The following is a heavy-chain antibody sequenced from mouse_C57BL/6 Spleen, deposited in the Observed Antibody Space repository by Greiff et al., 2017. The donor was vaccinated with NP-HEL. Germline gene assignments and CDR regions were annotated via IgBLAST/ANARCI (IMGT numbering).Heavy chain of an antibody. CDR1: GFTFNTYA. Sequence: EVKVVESGGGLVQPKGSLKLSCAASGFTFNTYAMHWVRQAPGKGLEWVARIRRKSSNYATYYADSVKDRFTISRDDSQSMLYLQMNNLKTEDTAMYYCVREGDDYRPFAYWGQGTLVTVSA. CDR2: IRRKSSNYAT. CDR3: VREGDDYRPFAY. D-gene: IGHD2-13*01. V-gene: IGHV10-3*01. J-gene: IGHJ3*01.